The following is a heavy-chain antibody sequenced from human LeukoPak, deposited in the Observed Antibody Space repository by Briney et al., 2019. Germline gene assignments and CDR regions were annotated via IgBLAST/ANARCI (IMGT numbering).Heavy chain of an antibody. Sequence: RISCKGSGYSFTSYWISWVRQAPGQGLEWMGGIIPIFGTANYAQKFQGRVTITADESTSTAYMELSSLRSEDTAVYYCARVSYGSGSNWFDPWGQGTLVTVSS. J-gene: IGHJ5*02. CDR3: ARVSYGSGSNWFDP. V-gene: IGHV1-69*01. CDR2: IIPIFGTA. D-gene: IGHD3-10*01. CDR1: GYSFTSYW.